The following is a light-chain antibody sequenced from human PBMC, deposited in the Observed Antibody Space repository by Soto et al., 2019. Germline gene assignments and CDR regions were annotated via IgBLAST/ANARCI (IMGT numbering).Light chain of an antibody. CDR1: QSVSSTY. CDR3: QHYGSTPWS. J-gene: IGKJ1*01. V-gene: IGKV3-20*01. Sequence: EVVLTQSPGTLSLSPGERVTLSCRASQSVSSTYLAWYQQRPGQAPRLLIYGASTRATDIPDRISGSGSGTDFTLTVSRLEPEDFAVYYCQHYGSTPWSFGQGTKVEIK. CDR2: GAS.